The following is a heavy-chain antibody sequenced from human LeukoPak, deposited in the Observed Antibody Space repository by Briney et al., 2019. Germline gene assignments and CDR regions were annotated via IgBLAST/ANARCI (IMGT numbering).Heavy chain of an antibody. CDR3: AREVVAAAGTVDY. V-gene: IGHV4-59*01. CDR2: IYYSGST. Sequence: SETLSLTCTVSGGSISSFYWSWLRQPPGKGLEWIGYIYYSGSTNYNPSLKSRVTMSVDTSKNQFSLNLRSVTAADTAVYYCAREVVAAAGTVDYWGQGTLVTVSS. D-gene: IGHD6-13*01. J-gene: IGHJ4*02. CDR1: GGSISSFY.